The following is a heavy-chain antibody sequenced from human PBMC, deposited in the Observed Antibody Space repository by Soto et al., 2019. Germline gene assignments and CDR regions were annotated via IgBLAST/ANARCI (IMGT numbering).Heavy chain of an antibody. J-gene: IGHJ4*02. D-gene: IGHD3-3*01. CDR1: GGSFSGYY. Sequence: PSETLSLTCAVYGGSFSGYYWSWIRQPPGKGLEWIGEINHSGSTNYNPSLKSRVTISVDTSKNQFSLKLSSVTAADTAVYYCARGAPFNWSGYYRTQGNFDYWGQETLVTVSS. V-gene: IGHV4-34*01. CDR2: INHSGST. CDR3: ARGAPFNWSGYYRTQGNFDY.